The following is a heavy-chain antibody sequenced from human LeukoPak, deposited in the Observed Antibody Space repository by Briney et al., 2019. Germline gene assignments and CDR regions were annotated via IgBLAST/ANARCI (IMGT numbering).Heavy chain of an antibody. CDR2: INPNSGAT. Sequence: ASVKVSCKASGYTFIGYYMHWVRQAPGQGLEWMGWINPNSGATNFAQRFQGRVSMTRDTSISTAYMELTRLRSDDTAVYYCARAITDYYYYYYYMDVWGKGTTVTVSS. V-gene: IGHV1-2*02. CDR1: GYTFIGYY. CDR3: ARAITDYYYYYYYMDV. J-gene: IGHJ6*03. D-gene: IGHD1-14*01.